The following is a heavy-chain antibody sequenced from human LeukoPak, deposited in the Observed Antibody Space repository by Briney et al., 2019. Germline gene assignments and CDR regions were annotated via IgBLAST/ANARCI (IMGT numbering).Heavy chain of an antibody. CDR2: IYTSGST. V-gene: IGHV4-61*02. D-gene: IGHD7-27*01. CDR3: ARLDWGTHFYY. Sequence: PSQTLSLTCTVSGGSISSGSYYWSWIRQPAGKGLEWIGRIYTSGSTNYNPSLKSRVTISVDKSKNQFSLKLSSVTAADTAVYYCARLDWGTHFYYWGQGALVTVSS. J-gene: IGHJ4*02. CDR1: GGSISSGSYY.